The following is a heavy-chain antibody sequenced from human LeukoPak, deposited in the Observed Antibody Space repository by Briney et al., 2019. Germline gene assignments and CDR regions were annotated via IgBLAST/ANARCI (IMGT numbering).Heavy chain of an antibody. Sequence: PSETLSLTCTVSGDSISSSDYYWSWIRQHPGKGLEWIGYISYSGNTFYNPSLKSRVTISLDTSKSQFSLNLSSVTAADTAVYYCARDRYSNSFFYYYAMDVWGQGTTVTVSS. CDR3: ARDRYSNSFFYYYAMDV. CDR2: ISYSGNT. V-gene: IGHV4-31*03. CDR1: GDSISSSDYY. D-gene: IGHD4-11*01. J-gene: IGHJ6*02.